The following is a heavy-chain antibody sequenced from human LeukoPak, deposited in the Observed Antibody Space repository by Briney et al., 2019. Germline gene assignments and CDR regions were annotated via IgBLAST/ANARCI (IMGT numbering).Heavy chain of an antibody. Sequence: GASVTVSCKASGYTFTSYYMHWVRQAPGQGLEWMGIISPSGGSTSYAQKFQGRVTMTRDTSTSTVYMELSSLRSEDTAVYYCARVIRDGFYYYYGMDVWGQGTTVTVSS. CDR3: ARVIRDGFYYYYGMDV. CDR2: ISPSGGST. CDR1: GYTFTSYY. J-gene: IGHJ6*02. V-gene: IGHV1-46*01. D-gene: IGHD3-10*01.